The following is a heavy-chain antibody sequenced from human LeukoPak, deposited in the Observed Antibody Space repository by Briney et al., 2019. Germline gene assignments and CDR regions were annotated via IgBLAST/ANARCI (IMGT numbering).Heavy chain of an antibody. V-gene: IGHV3-21*01. Sequence: GGSLRLSCAASGFTFSSYSMNWVRQAPGKGLEWVSSISSSSSYIYYADSVKGRFTISRDNAKNSLYLQMNSLRAEDTAVYYCARDRSPSCGGDCPSAFDIWGQGTMVTVSS. CDR3: ARDRSPSCGGDCPSAFDI. CDR2: ISSSSSYI. CDR1: GFTFSSYS. D-gene: IGHD2-21*01. J-gene: IGHJ3*02.